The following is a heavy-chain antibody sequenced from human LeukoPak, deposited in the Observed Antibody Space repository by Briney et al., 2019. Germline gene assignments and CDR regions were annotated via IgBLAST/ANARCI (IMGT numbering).Heavy chain of an antibody. Sequence: SSSTIYYADSLQGRFTISRDNAKNSLYLQMNSLRDEDTAVYYCARDRAYGDYWGQGALVTVS. CDR2: SSSTI. D-gene: IGHD2-8*01. CDR3: ARDRAYGDY. J-gene: IGHJ4*02. V-gene: IGHV3-48*02.